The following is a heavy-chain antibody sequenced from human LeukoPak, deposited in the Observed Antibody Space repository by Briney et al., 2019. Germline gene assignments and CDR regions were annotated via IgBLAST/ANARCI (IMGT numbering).Heavy chain of an antibody. J-gene: IGHJ5*02. CDR3: ASVWSGYNWFDP. CDR1: GYTFTSYY. CDR2: INPSGGST. V-gene: IGHV1-46*01. D-gene: IGHD3-3*01. Sequence: GASVKVSCKASGYTFTSYYMHWVRQAPGQGLEWMGIINPSGGSTSYAQKFQGRVTMTRDTSTSTVYMELSSLRSGDTAVYYCASVWSGYNWFDPWGQGTLVTVSS.